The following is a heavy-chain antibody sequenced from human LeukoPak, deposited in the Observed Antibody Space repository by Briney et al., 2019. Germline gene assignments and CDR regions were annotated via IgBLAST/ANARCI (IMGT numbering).Heavy chain of an antibody. J-gene: IGHJ4*02. CDR3: AKSGPYYYDY. D-gene: IGHD3-10*01. CDR1: GFTFNTYG. CDR2: FGGSGASV. V-gene: IGHV3-23*01. Sequence: GGSLRLSCAASGFTFNTYGMRWVRQAPGKGLEWVSTFGGSGASVYYADSVKGRFTVSRDNSKNTLYLQMNSLRVEDTAVYYCAKSGPYYYDYWGQGTLVTVSS.